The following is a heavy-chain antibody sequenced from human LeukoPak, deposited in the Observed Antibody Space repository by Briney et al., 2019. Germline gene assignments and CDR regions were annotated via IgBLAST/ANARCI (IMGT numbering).Heavy chain of an antibody. CDR1: GYIFSSYG. CDR3: TRETGRGWELVF. J-gene: IGHJ4*02. CDR2: ISAYNGNT. Sequence: ASVKVSCKASGYIFSSYGISWVRQAPGRGLEWMGWISAYNGNTNYAQKLQGRVTMTTDTSTSTAYMELRSLRSDDTAVYYCTRETGRGWELVFWGQGTLVTVSS. V-gene: IGHV1-18*01. D-gene: IGHD1-26*01.